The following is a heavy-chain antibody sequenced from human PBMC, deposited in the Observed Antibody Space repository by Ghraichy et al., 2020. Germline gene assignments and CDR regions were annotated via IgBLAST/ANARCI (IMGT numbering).Heavy chain of an antibody. J-gene: IGHJ6*02. CDR3: AKNEKGFHHFYYYGMDV. Sequence: GGSLRLSCAASEFTFSNYAMSWVRQAPGKGLEWVSVISGSGGSTYHADSVKGRFTISRDNPKNTLYLQMNSLRAEDTALYYCAKNEKGFHHFYYYGMDVWGQGTTVTVSS. V-gene: IGHV3-23*01. CDR2: ISGSGGST. CDR1: EFTFSNYA.